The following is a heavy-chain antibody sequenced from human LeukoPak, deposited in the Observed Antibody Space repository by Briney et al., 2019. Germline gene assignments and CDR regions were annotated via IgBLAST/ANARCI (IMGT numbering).Heavy chain of an antibody. CDR2: IHNDGTT. V-gene: IGHV3-53*01. D-gene: IGHD5-18*01. J-gene: IGHJ4*02. CDR1: GFTVSTNY. Sequence: GGSLRLSCAAFGFTVSTNYMTWVRQAPGKGLEWVSVIHNDGTTYYADSVKGRFTISRDNSKNTLYLQMNSLRAEDTAVYYCARGNSHGYNFDYWGQGTLVTVSS. CDR3: ARGNSHGYNFDY.